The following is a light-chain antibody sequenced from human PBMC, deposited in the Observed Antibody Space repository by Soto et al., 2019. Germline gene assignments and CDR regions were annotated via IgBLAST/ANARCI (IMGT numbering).Light chain of an antibody. V-gene: IGKV3-15*01. CDR3: QQYNKWPQT. J-gene: IGKJ1*01. CDR1: QSVSSN. Sequence: VFRQLPSTLCSSPGASATLSCSAGQSVSSNLAWYQQKPGQAPRLLIYGASTRATGIPARFSGSGSATEFTLTISSLQSEDFAVYYCQQYNKWPQTFGQGTKVDI. CDR2: GAS.